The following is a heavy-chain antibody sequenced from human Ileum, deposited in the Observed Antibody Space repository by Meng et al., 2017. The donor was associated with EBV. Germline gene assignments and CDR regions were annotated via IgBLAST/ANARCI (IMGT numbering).Heavy chain of an antibody. Sequence: EVELVGSGGGLVQPWGALRLSCAASGFTFSNSWMHWLRQAPGKGLVWVSHIDTDGSNTNYAGSVKGRFTISRDNAKNTLSLQMNSLRVEDTAVYYCVRGGLGPWYWGQGTLVTVSS. J-gene: IGHJ4*02. V-gene: IGHV3-74*01. CDR1: GFTFSNSW. CDR3: VRGGLGPWY. D-gene: IGHD3/OR15-3a*01. CDR2: IDTDGSNT.